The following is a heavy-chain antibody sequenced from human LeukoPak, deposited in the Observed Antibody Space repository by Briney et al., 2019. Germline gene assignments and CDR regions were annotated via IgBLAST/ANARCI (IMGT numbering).Heavy chain of an antibody. CDR2: IIPIFGTA. J-gene: IGHJ5*02. CDR3: ARDQGYCSGGSCKGSWFDP. Sequence: SVKVSCKASGGTFSSYAISWVRQAPGQGLEWMGGIIPIFGTANYAQKFQGRVTITADESTSTAYMELSSLRSEDTAVYYCARDQGYCSGGSCKGSWFDPWGQGTLVTVSS. CDR1: GGTFSSYA. D-gene: IGHD2-15*01. V-gene: IGHV1-69*01.